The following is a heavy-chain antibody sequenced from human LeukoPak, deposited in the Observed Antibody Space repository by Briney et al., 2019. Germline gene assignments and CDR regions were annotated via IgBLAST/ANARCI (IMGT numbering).Heavy chain of an antibody. CDR1: GFTFSSYA. D-gene: IGHD4-17*01. CDR2: ISGSGGST. J-gene: IGHJ4*02. CDR3: AKWDYGDYEDAYYFDY. Sequence: PGGSLRLSCAASGFTFSSYAMSWVRQAPGKGLEWVSAISGSGGSTYYADSVKGRFTISRDNSKNTLYLQMNSLRAEDTAVYYCAKWDYGDYEDAYYFDYWGQGTLVTVSS. V-gene: IGHV3-23*01.